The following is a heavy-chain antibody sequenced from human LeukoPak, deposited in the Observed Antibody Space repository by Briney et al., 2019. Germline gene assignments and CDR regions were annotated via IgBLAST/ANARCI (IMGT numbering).Heavy chain of an antibody. Sequence: GESLKISCKGSGYSFSNYWIAWVRQMPGKGLEWMGIIYPGDSNSKYSPSFQGQVTISADKSSRTAYLQWSSLKASDTAIYYCARRVRDVSSSWGYFDYWGQGTHVAVSS. D-gene: IGHD6-13*01. J-gene: IGHJ4*02. V-gene: IGHV5-51*01. CDR2: IYPGDSNS. CDR1: GYSFSNYW. CDR3: ARRVRDVSSSWGYFDY.